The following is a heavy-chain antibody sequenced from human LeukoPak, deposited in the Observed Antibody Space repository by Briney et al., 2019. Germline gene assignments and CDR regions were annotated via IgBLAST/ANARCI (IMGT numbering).Heavy chain of an antibody. D-gene: IGHD3-10*02. V-gene: IGHV3-23*01. J-gene: IGHJ6*02. CDR1: RFTFSSYA. CDR2: ISGGGGST. Sequence: GGSLRLSCAASRFTFSSYAMSWVRQAPGKGLEWDSTISGGGGSTYYADSVKGRFTISRDNSKNTLYLQMNSLRADDTAVYYCAKVQTIFDYYGMDVWGQGTTVTVSS. CDR3: AKVQTIFDYYGMDV.